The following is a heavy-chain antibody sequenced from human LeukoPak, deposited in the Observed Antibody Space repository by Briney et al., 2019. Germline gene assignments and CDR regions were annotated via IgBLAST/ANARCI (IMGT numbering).Heavy chain of an antibody. V-gene: IGHV3-7*04. J-gene: IGHJ6*03. CDR3: ERGIVIMVSSQWVGYYCMDV. CDR2: INQDGSEK. CDR1: GVTFSSYS. Sequence: GGSLRLSCTASGVTFSSYSMSWVRQAPGKGLEWMGNINQDGSEKHYADPVKGRFTTSDDNMKNSSYMQMNSLRAEETAVYYGERGIVIMVSSQWVGYYCMDVWGKGTTVTV. D-gene: IGHD2-8*01.